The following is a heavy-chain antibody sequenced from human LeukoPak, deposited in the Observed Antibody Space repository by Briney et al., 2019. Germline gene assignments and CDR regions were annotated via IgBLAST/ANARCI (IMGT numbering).Heavy chain of an antibody. CDR2: ISYDGSNK. J-gene: IGHJ4*02. D-gene: IGHD1-26*01. V-gene: IGHV3-30-3*01. CDR3: ARDEVGATYY. CDR1: GFTFSGYA. Sequence: PGGSLRLSCAASGFTFSGYAMHWVRQAPGKGLEWVAVISYDGSNKYYADSVKGRFTISRDNSKNTLYLQMNSLRAEDTAVYYCARDEVGATYYWGQGTLVTVSS.